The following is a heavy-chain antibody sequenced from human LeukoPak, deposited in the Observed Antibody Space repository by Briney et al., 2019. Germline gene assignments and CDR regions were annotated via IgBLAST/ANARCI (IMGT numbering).Heavy chain of an antibody. D-gene: IGHD4-17*01. V-gene: IGHV4-39*01. CDR1: GGSISTDSYY. CDR3: ARHKYGLKGSFDI. CDR2: IYYSGST. J-gene: IGHJ3*02. Sequence: SETLSLTCTVSGGSISTDSYYWGWIRQPPGEGLEWIGSIYYSGSTYYNTSLKSRITISVDTSKNQFSLKLSSVTAADTAVYYCARHKYGLKGSFDIWGQGTMVRVSS.